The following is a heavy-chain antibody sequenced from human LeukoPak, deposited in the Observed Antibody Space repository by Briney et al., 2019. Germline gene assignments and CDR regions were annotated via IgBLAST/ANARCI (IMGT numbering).Heavy chain of an antibody. CDR1: GFTFSSFE. Sequence: PGGSLRLSCAASGFTFSSFEMNWVRQAPGKGLEWVANIKQDGSEKYYVDSVKGRFTISRDNAKNSLYLQMNGLRLEDMALYYCAKSSSPMVVVVISDSYFDLWGRGTLVTVSS. CDR3: AKSSSPMVVVVISDSYFDL. CDR2: IKQDGSEK. D-gene: IGHD3-22*01. J-gene: IGHJ2*01. V-gene: IGHV3-7*03.